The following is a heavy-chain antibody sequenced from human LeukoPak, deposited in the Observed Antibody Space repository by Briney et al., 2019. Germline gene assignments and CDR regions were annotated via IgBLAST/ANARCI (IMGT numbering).Heavy chain of an antibody. CDR2: IGGIGAST. CDR1: GFTFSSYS. CDR3: AKAAYGDYVNWFDP. D-gene: IGHD4-17*01. Sequence: GGSLRLSCAASGFTFSSYSMTWVRQAPGKGLEWVSSIGGIGASTYYADSVKGRFTISRDNSKNTLYLQMNSLRAEDTALYYCAKAAYGDYVNWFDPWGQGILVIVSS. V-gene: IGHV3-23*01. J-gene: IGHJ5*02.